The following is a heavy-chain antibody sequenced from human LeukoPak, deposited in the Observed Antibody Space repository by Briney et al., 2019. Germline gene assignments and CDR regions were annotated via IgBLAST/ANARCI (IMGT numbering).Heavy chain of an antibody. CDR2: VSGNGAGT. V-gene: IGHV3-23*01. CDR1: RFTFSSYA. Sequence: PGGSLRLSCAASRFTFSSYAMSWVRQAPGKGLEWVSGVSGNGAGTYYADSVKGRFTISRDNSKNTLYLQMNSLRAEDTAVYYCAKAGSTLNDAFDIWGQGTMVTVSS. D-gene: IGHD1-7*01. CDR3: AKAGSTLNDAFDI. J-gene: IGHJ3*02.